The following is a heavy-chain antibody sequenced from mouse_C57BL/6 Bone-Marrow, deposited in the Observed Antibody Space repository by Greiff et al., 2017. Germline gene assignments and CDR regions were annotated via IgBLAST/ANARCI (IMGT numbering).Heavy chain of an antibody. CDR2: ISSGGDYI. CDR3: TRDLRRYPRAMDD. V-gene: IGHV5-9-1*02. CDR1: GFTFSSYA. Sequence: EVKLVESGEGLVKPGGSLKLSCAASGFTFSSYAMSWVRQTPEKRLEWVAYISSGGDYIYYADTVKGRFTISRDNARNTLYLQMSSLKSEDTAMYYCTRDLRRYPRAMDDWGQGTSVTVSS. J-gene: IGHJ4*01. D-gene: IGHD1-1*01.